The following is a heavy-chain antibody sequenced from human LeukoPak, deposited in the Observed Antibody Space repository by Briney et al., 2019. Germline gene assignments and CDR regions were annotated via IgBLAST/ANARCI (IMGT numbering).Heavy chain of an antibody. CDR3: AREREVYCSSTSCLGFLDY. J-gene: IGHJ4*02. V-gene: IGHV1-18*04. Sequence: GPVKVSCKASGYTFTSYGISWVRQAPGQGLEWMGWISAYNGNTNYAPKLQGRVTMTTDTSTSTAYMELRSLRSDDTAVYYCAREREVYCSSTSCLGFLDYWGQGTLVTVSS. D-gene: IGHD2-2*01. CDR2: ISAYNGNT. CDR1: GYTFTSYG.